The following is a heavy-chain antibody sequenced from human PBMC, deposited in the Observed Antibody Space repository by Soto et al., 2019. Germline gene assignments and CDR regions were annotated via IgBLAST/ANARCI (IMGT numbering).Heavy chain of an antibody. CDR3: ARDRTRRYDSSGYYYY. D-gene: IGHD3-22*01. Sequence: SVKVSCKASGGTFSSYAISWVRQAPGQGLEWMGGIIPIFGTANYAQKFQGRVTITADKSTSTAYMELSSLRSEDTAVYYCARDRTRRYDSSGYYYYWGQGTLVTVSS. CDR2: IIPIFGTA. V-gene: IGHV1-69*06. CDR1: GGTFSSYA. J-gene: IGHJ4*02.